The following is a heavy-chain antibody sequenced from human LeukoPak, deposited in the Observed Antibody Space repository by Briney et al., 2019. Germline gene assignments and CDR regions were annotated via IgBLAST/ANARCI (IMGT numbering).Heavy chain of an antibody. Sequence: GGSLRLSCAASGFTFSSYGMHWVRQAPGKGLEWVAFIRYDGSNKYYADSVKGRFTISRDNAKNSLYLQMNSLRAEDTAVYYCARDSGNYLDAFDIWGQGTMVTISS. CDR2: IRYDGSNK. V-gene: IGHV3-30*02. D-gene: IGHD1-7*01. J-gene: IGHJ3*02. CDR1: GFTFSSYG. CDR3: ARDSGNYLDAFDI.